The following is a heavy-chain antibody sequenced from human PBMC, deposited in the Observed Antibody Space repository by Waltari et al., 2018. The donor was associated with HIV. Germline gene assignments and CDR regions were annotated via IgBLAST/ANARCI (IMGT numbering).Heavy chain of an antibody. CDR1: GFTFDDYA. Sequence: EVQLVESGGGLVQHGRSLRLSCAASGFTFDDYAMHWVRQAPGKGLEWVSGISWNSGRIGYADSVKGRFTISRDNAKNSLYLQMNSLRFEDTAVYYCARVTGNTEGSWFDPWGQGTLVTVSS. J-gene: IGHJ5*02. CDR3: ARVTGNTEGSWFDP. V-gene: IGHV3-9*01. CDR2: ISWNSGRI. D-gene: IGHD1-7*01.